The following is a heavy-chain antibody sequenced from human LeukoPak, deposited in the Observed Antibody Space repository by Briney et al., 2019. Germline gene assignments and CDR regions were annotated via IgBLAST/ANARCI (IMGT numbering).Heavy chain of an antibody. D-gene: IGHD2-15*01. CDR1: GGSNSSSSYY. CDR3: ARHPIGYCSGGSCRPFDY. Sequence: SETLSLTCTVSGGSNSSSSYYWGWIRQPPGKGLEWIGSIYYSGSTYYNPSLKSRVTISVDTSKNQFSLKLSSVTAADTAVYYCARHPIGYCSGGSCRPFDYWGQGTLVTVSS. V-gene: IGHV4-39*01. J-gene: IGHJ4*02. CDR2: IYYSGST.